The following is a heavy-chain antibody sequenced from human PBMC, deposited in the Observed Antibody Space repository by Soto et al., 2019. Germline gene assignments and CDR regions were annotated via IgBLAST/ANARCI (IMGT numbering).Heavy chain of an antibody. Sequence: GGSLRLSCAASGFTFSSYGMHWVRQAPGKGLEWVAVIWYDGSNKYYADSVKGRFTISRDNSKNTLYLQMNSLRAEDTAVYYCARAAFKWGEQPGGMDVWGQGTTVTVSS. V-gene: IGHV3-33*01. D-gene: IGHD7-27*01. J-gene: IGHJ6*02. CDR2: IWYDGSNK. CDR3: ARAAFKWGEQPGGMDV. CDR1: GFTFSSYG.